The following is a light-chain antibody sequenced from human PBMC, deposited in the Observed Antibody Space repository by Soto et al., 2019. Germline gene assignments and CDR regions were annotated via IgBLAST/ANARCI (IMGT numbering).Light chain of an antibody. CDR2: DVS. CDR1: SSDVGDYNF. Sequence: QSALTQPRSVSGPHGQSVTISCTGTSSDVGDYNFVSWYQQHPDKAPKLIIYDVSIRPAGVPDRFSGSKSGNTASLTISGLQAEDEADYHCCAYAGSLAVFGGGTKVTVL. CDR3: CAYAGSLAV. V-gene: IGLV2-11*01. J-gene: IGLJ2*01.